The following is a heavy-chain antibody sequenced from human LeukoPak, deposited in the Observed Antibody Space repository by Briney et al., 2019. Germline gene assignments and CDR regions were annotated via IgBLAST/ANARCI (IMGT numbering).Heavy chain of an antibody. CDR3: ARGGYDMDV. Sequence: PGGSLRLSCAASGLTVSSSYMSWSRQAPGKGVEWVSVFEPGGRTYYADFVRGRFTISRDNSKNTLYLQMNSLRVEDTALYYCARGGYDMDVWGQGTTVTVSS. J-gene: IGHJ6*02. D-gene: IGHD2-2*01. CDR1: GLTVSSSY. CDR2: FEPGGRT. V-gene: IGHV3-66*01.